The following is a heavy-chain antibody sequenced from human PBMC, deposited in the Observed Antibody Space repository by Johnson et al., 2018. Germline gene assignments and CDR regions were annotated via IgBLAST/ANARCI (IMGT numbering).Heavy chain of an antibody. Sequence: QVQLVESGAEVKKXGASVKVSCKASGYTFTSYDINWVRQATGQGLEWMGWMNTNSGNTGYAQKFQGRVTMTRSTSIGTAYMELNRLRSEDTAVYYCARVAAAGTDGMDVWGQGTTVTVSS. D-gene: IGHD6-13*01. V-gene: IGHV1-8*01. J-gene: IGHJ6*02. CDR1: GYTFTSYD. CDR2: MNTNSGNT. CDR3: ARVAAAGTDGMDV.